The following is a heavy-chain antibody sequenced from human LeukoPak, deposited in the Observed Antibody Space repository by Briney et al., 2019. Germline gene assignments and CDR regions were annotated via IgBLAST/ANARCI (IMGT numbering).Heavy chain of an antibody. CDR2: MSDIGPNT. V-gene: IGHV3-23*01. CDR3: ARRLSLRFDAFAV. J-gene: IGHJ3*01. Sequence: GGSLRLSCAASGFTVTDYAMTWIRQSPGKGLEWVSSMSDIGPNTYYADSVKGRFTISRDTSKNTLFLQMYSLRAGDTALYYCARRLSLRFDAFAVWGPGTVVTVSS. D-gene: IGHD3-3*01. CDR1: GFTVTDYA.